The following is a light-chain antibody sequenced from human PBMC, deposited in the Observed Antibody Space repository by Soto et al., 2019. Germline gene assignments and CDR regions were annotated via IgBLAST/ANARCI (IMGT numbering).Light chain of an antibody. CDR3: SLYTGSSTLNYV. CDR1: SSDVGGYNY. V-gene: IGLV2-14*01. Sequence: ALTQPASVSGSPGQSITISCTGTSSDVGGYNYVSWYQQHPGKAPKLMIYDVSNRPSGGSTRLSSSKSGNPTSLTISGLQAEHECDYYCSLYTGSSTLNYVFVTGSKVP. J-gene: IGLJ1*01. CDR2: DVS.